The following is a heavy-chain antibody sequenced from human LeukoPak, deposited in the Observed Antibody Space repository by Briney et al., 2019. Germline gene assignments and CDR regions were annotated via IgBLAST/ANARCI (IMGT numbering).Heavy chain of an antibody. CDR2: ITGSGDST. CDR3: AKGTLRSCTGARCYPFDY. D-gene: IGHD2-8*02. V-gene: IGHV3-23*01. CDR1: GFSFSAYA. Sequence: GGSLRLSCAASGFSFSAYAMNWVRQAPGKGLKWVSSITGSGDSTYIADSVKGRFTIYRDNSKNTMYMQMNILRAEDTAVYYCAKGTLRSCTGARCYPFDYWGQGTLVNVSS. J-gene: IGHJ4*02.